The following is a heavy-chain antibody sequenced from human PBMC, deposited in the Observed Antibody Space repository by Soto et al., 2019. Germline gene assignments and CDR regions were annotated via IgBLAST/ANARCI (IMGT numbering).Heavy chain of an antibody. J-gene: IGHJ3*02. Sequence: QVQLQESGPGLVKPSDTLSLICAVSGYSISSSNWWGWIRQPPGKGLEWIGNIYYSGSAYYNPSLKSQVTMSVDTSKHQFSLKLTSVTAVDTAVYSCARGDYAKAFDIWGQGTTVTVSS. CDR3: ARGDYAKAFDI. CDR1: GYSISSSNW. V-gene: IGHV4-28*03. CDR2: IYYSGSA. D-gene: IGHD2-2*01.